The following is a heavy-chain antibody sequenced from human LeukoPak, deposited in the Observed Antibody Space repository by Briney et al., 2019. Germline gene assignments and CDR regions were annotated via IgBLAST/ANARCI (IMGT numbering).Heavy chain of an antibody. J-gene: IGHJ4*02. D-gene: IGHD5-18*01. V-gene: IGHV3-9*01. CDR3: AREVQQPSDY. CDR2: ISGNSGSI. CDR1: GFTFDDYG. Sequence: PGGSLRLSCAASGFTFDDYGMHWVRQAPGKGLEWVSGISGNSGSIGYEDSVTGRFTISRDNAKNYLYLHMNSLRAEDTAVYYCAREVQQPSDYWGQGTLVTVSS.